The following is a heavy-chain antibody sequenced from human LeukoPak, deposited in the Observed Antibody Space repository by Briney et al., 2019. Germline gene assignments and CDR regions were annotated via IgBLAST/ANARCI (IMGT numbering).Heavy chain of an antibody. CDR3: ARPHRAGWFDP. V-gene: IGHV4-38-2*02. CDR1: GYSISSGYY. CDR2: IYYSGST. Sequence: SETLSLTCTVSGYSISSGYYWGWIRQPPGKGLEWIGSIYYSGSTYYNPSLKSRVTISVDTSKNQFSLKLSSVTAADTAVYYCARPHRAGWFDPWGQGTLVSVSS. J-gene: IGHJ5*02. D-gene: IGHD6-13*01.